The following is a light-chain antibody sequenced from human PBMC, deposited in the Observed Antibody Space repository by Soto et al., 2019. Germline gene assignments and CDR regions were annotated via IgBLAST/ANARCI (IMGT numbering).Light chain of an antibody. V-gene: IGLV2-14*01. CDR2: DVS. Sequence: QSALTQPASVSGSPGQSITISCTGTSSDVGGYNYVSWYQQHPGKAPKIMIYDVSNRPSGVSNRFSGSKSGHTASLTISGLQAVDEADYYCSSYTSSSIYVVFGGGTKLTVL. CDR1: SSDVGGYNY. CDR3: SSYTSSSIYVV. J-gene: IGLJ2*01.